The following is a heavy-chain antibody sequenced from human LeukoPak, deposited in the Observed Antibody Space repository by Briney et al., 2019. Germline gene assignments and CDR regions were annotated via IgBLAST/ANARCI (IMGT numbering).Heavy chain of an antibody. D-gene: IGHD1-26*01. CDR3: ARVKMGATVSNYYYYYMDV. CDR2: ITSNGAYT. J-gene: IGHJ6*03. V-gene: IGHV3-64*02. Sequence: GGSLRLSCAASGFTFSDYTIHWVRQAPGKRLQSVSAITSNGAYTHYADSVKGRFTISRDNSRNAVFLQMGGLRIEDMAVYYCARVKMGATVSNYYYYYMDVWGKGTTVTVSS. CDR1: GFTFSDYT.